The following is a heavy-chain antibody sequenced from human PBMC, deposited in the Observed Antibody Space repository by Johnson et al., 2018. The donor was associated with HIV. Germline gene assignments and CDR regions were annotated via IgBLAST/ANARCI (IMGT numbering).Heavy chain of an antibody. CDR2: IKSITDGGTT. CDR3: TTAASSSWYGEDAFDI. Sequence: MLLVESGGGLVQPGGSLRLSCAASGFTFSSYWMSWVRQAPGKGLEWVGRIKSITDGGTTDYAAPVKGRFTISRDDSKNTLYLQMNSLKTEDTAVYYCTTAASSSWYGEDAFDIWGQGTMVTVSS. D-gene: IGHD6-13*01. J-gene: IGHJ3*02. V-gene: IGHV3-15*01. CDR1: GFTFSSYW.